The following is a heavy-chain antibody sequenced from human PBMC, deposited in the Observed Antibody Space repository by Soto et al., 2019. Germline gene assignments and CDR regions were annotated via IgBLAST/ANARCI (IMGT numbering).Heavy chain of an antibody. Sequence: GGALRLSCAASGFTFSRCSMNWVRQAPGKGLEWVSSISSSSSYIYYADSVKGRFTISRDNAKNSLYLQMNSLRAEDTAVYYCATSLGGPDYHDAFDIWGQGTMVTVSS. J-gene: IGHJ3*02. CDR2: ISSSSSYI. D-gene: IGHD3-10*01. V-gene: IGHV3-21*01. CDR1: GFTFSRCS. CDR3: ATSLGGPDYHDAFDI.